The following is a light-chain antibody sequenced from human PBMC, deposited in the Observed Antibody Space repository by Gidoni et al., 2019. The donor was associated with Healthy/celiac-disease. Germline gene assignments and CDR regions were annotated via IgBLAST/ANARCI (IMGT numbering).Light chain of an antibody. CDR3: QQRSNWPPGT. Sequence: EIVLRQSLGTLSLSPGDRATLSSSASQSVSSYLAWYQQKPDQAPRLLISDTSNRATGIPARFSGSWAGTDFTLPSSGLAPEYFAFYSCQQRSNWPPGTFGQWTRLEIK. CDR1: QSVSSY. J-gene: IGKJ5*01. V-gene: IGKV3-11*01. CDR2: DTS.